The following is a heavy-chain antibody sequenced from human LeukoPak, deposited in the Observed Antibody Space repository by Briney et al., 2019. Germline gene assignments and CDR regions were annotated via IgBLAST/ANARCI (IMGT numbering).Heavy chain of an antibody. CDR3: ARVPNSGSYYEGDYFDY. CDR2: ISAYNGNI. V-gene: IGHV1-18*01. Sequence: ASVKVSCKASGYTFTSYGISWVRQAPGQGLEWMGWISAYNGNINYAQKLQGRVTMTTDTSTSTAYMELRSLRSDDTAVYYCARVPNSGSYYEGDYFDYWGQGTLVTVSS. D-gene: IGHD1-26*01. J-gene: IGHJ4*02. CDR1: GYTFTSYG.